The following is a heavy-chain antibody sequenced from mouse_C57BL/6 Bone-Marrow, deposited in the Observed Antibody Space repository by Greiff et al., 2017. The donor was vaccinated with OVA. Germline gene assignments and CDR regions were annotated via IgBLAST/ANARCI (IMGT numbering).Heavy chain of an antibody. CDR2: IYPSDSAT. CDR3: ARYDYGSSHWYFDV. Sequence: VQLQQPGAELVRPGSSVKLSCKASGYTFTSYWMDWVKQRPGQGLEWIGNIYPSDSATHYTHKFKDKATLTVDKSSSTAYMQRSSLTSEDSAVYYCARYDYGSSHWYFDVWGTGTTVTVSS. J-gene: IGHJ1*03. D-gene: IGHD1-1*01. CDR1: GYTFTSYW. V-gene: IGHV1-61*01.